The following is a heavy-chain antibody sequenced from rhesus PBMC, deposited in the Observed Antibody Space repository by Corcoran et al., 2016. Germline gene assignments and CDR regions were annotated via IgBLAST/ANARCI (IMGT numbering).Heavy chain of an antibody. CDR2: INPKTGGT. Sequence: QVQLVQYGAEVKKPGSSVKVSCRASGYTFTDYYMHWVRQAPGQGLEWLGEINPKTGGTNDAQKVQGIVTMTRDTSTSTAYMELSSLRSEDTAVYYGERDDGSSYYWGQGVLVTVAS. CDR3: ERDDGSSYY. D-gene: IGHD4-29*01. V-gene: IGHV1-138*01. CDR1: GYTFTDYY. J-gene: IGHJ4*01.